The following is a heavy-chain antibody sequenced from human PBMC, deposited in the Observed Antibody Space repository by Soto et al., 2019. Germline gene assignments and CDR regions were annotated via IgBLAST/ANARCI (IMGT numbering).Heavy chain of an antibody. CDR3: ARPARQDTVAGDY. V-gene: IGHV4-61*08. J-gene: IGHJ4*02. CDR1: GGSISSDDYY. Sequence: SETLSLTCTVSGGSISSDDYYWSWIRQAPGRGLEWIGYIYYSGSTNYNPSLKSRVTISVDTSKNQFSLKLSSVTAADTAVYYCARPARQDTVAGDYWGQGTLVTVPQ. CDR2: IYYSGST. D-gene: IGHD5-12*01.